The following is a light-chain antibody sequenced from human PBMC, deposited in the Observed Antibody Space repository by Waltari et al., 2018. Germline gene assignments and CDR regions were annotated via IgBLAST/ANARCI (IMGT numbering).Light chain of an antibody. J-gene: IGKJ2*01. V-gene: IGKV1-5*03. CDR3: QQADSYPYT. CDR2: KAS. Sequence: DIQMTQSPSTLSASVGDRVTINCRASQSISSWLAWYQQKPGKAPKLLIYKASSLESGVPSRFSGSGSGTEFTLTISSLQPEDFATYYCQQADSYPYTFGQGTKLEIK. CDR1: QSISSW.